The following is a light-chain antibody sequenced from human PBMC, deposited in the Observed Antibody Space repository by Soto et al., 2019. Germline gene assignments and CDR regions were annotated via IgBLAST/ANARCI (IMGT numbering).Light chain of an antibody. CDR1: QTISSW. J-gene: IGKJ1*01. Sequence: QMTQTHSTSSVSVAARVTITCRASQTISSWLAWYQQKPGKAPKLLIYKASTLKSGVPSRFSGSGSGTEFTLTISSLQPDDFATYYCQHYNSYSEAFGQGTIVDIK. CDR2: KAS. V-gene: IGKV1-5*03. CDR3: QHYNSYSEA.